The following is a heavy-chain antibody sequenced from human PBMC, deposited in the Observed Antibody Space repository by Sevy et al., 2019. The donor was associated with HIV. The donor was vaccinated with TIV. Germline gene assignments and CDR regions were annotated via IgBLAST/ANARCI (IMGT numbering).Heavy chain of an antibody. D-gene: IGHD4-17*01. Sequence: GGSLRLSCTASGFPFSGYEMNWVRQAPGKGLEWVSYITNSGTTKYYSDSVKGRFTISRDNARNSLYLQMNSLRAEDTAVYYCARDLPPSATTVAHFDCWGQGTLVTVSS. CDR2: ITNSGTTK. V-gene: IGHV3-48*03. J-gene: IGHJ4*02. CDR3: ARDLPPSATTVAHFDC. CDR1: GFPFSGYE.